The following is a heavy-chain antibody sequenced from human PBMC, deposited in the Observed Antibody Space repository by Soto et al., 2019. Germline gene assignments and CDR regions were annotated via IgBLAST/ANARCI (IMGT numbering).Heavy chain of an antibody. J-gene: IGHJ1*01. CDR2: INSGSGCT. D-gene: IGHD2-15*01. CDR1: GYVFTAYS. Sequence: ASVKGSRKASGYVFTAYSIPWLRPAPVQVLECLVVINSGSGCTTYAQKFKGRGTRTSDKSTSTLHVALSSLRSDATAIYYCAREKNTGNDYSFYEVGGYFQHWGQGTLVTVSS. V-gene: IGHV1-46*01. CDR3: AREKNTGNDYSFYEVGGYFQH.